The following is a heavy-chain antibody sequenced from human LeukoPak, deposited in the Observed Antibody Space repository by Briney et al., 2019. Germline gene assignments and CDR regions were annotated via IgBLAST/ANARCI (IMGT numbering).Heavy chain of an antibody. Sequence: PGGSLRLSCAASGFTFSSYSMNWVRQAPGKGLEWVSSISSSSSYIYYADSVKGRFTISRDNAKNSLYLQMNSLRAEDTAVYYCATESVRGLRQYYFDYWGQGTLVTVSS. J-gene: IGHJ4*02. CDR2: ISSSSSYI. CDR1: GFTFSSYS. CDR3: ATESVRGLRQYYFDY. V-gene: IGHV3-21*04. D-gene: IGHD3-16*01.